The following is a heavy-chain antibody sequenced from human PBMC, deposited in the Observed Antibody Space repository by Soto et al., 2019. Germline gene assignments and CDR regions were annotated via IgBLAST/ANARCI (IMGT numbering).Heavy chain of an antibody. D-gene: IGHD3-22*01. CDR1: GGSFSGYY. Sequence: ETLSLTCAVYGGSFSGYYWSWIRQPPGKGLEWVSLIGGGGGNTFYADSVKGRFTISRDNSKNTLYLQMNSLRAEDTAVYYCARRGKDSTGFLFFFDYWGHGTLVTVSS. CDR3: ARRGKDSTGFLFFFDY. J-gene: IGHJ4*01. V-gene: IGHV3-23*01. CDR2: IGGGGGNT.